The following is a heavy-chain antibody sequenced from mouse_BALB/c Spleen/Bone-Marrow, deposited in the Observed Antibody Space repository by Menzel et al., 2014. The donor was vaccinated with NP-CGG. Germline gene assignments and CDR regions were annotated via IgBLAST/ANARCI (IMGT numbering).Heavy chain of an antibody. J-gene: IGHJ3*01. CDR3: ARSRGYDVGPFAF. Sequence: QVQLKESGAELVRPGTSVKVSCKASGYAFTNYLIEWVKPRPGQGLEWIGVINPGSGSSNYNENFKGKATLTADRSSSTAYMLLNSLTSDDSAVYFCARSRGYDVGPFAFWGQGTLVTVSA. CDR2: INPGSGSS. CDR1: GYAFTNYL. D-gene: IGHD2-2*01. V-gene: IGHV1-54*01.